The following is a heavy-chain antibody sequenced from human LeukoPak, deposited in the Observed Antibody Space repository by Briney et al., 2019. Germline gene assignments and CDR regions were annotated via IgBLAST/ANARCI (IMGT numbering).Heavy chain of an antibody. V-gene: IGHV3-30*02. CDR3: ARDQIAVAGNAFDI. CDR1: GFTFSSYG. CDR2: IRYDGSNK. D-gene: IGHD6-19*01. Sequence: QPGGSLRLSCAASGFTFSSYGMHWVRQAPGKGLEWVAFIRYDGSNKYYADSVKGRFTISRDNSKNTLYLQMNSLRAEDTAVYYCARDQIAVAGNAFDIWGQGTMVTVSS. J-gene: IGHJ3*02.